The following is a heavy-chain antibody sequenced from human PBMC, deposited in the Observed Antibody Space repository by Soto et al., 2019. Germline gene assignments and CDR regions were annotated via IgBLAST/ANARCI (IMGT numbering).Heavy chain of an antibody. D-gene: IGHD3-22*01. CDR3: ARDLVNYYDSSGFDP. J-gene: IGHJ5*02. Sequence: SETLSLTCAVSGGSISGGGYSWSWIRQPPGKGLEWIGYIYHSGSTYYNPSLKSRVTISVDRSKNQFSLKLSSVTAADTAVYYCARDLVNYYDSSGFDPWGQGTLVTVSS. CDR2: IYHSGST. V-gene: IGHV4-30-2*01. CDR1: GGSISGGGYS.